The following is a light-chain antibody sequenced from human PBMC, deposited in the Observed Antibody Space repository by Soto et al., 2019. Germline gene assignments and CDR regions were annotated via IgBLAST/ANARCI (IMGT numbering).Light chain of an antibody. CDR2: TTS. Sequence: DNQMTQSPSSLSASVGDRVTITCRTSQSINSYVNWYQQKPGKAPKLLIYTTSNLESGVPSSFSGSGSGTDFTLTIDSLQPEDFATYYCQQSFTTPRTFGQGTRVKI. V-gene: IGKV1-39*01. J-gene: IGKJ1*01. CDR3: QQSFTTPRT. CDR1: QSINSY.